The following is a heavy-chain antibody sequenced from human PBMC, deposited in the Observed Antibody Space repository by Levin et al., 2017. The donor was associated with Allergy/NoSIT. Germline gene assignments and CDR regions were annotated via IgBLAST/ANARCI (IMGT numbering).Heavy chain of an antibody. J-gene: IGHJ4*02. CDR1: GFTFSSYA. CDR3: ARSGRPWIQLWSFDY. CDR2: ISYDGSNK. D-gene: IGHD5-18*01. V-gene: IGHV3-30-3*01. Sequence: GGSLRLSCAASGFTFSSYAMHWVRQAPGKGLEWVAVISYDGSNKYYADSVKGRFTISRDNSKNTLYLQMNSLRAEDTAVYYCARSGRPWIQLWSFDYWGQGTLVTVSS.